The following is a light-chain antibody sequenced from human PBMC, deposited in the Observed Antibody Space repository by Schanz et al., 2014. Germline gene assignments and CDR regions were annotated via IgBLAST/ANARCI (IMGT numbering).Light chain of an antibody. V-gene: IGLV2-8*01. CDR1: SSDVGGYNY. Sequence: QSALTQPPSASGSPGQSVTISCTGTSSDVGGYNYVSWYQQHPGKAPKLMIYEVSKRPSGVPDRFSGSKSGNTASLTVSGRQAEDEADYYCSSYADRAQVFGGGTKLTVL. CDR3: SSYADRAQV. J-gene: IGLJ3*02. CDR2: EVS.